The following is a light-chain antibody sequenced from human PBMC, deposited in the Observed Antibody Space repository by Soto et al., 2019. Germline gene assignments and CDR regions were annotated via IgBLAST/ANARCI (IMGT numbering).Light chain of an antibody. CDR2: GAS. Sequence: DIQLTQSPSFLSASVGDRVTITCRASQGIDSHLAWYQQEPGKAPKLLIYGASNLQSGVPPRFSGSGSGTDFTLAISSLQPEDSATYYCLQDINYPWTFGQGTKVDIK. J-gene: IGKJ1*01. CDR1: QGIDSH. V-gene: IGKV1-9*01. CDR3: LQDINYPWT.